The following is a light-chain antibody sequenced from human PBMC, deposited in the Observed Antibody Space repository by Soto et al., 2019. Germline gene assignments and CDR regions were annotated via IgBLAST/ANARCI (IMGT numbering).Light chain of an antibody. J-gene: IGLJ1*01. V-gene: IGLV2-14*01. Sequence: QSALAQPASLSGSPGQSITISCTGTSSDIGGSKYVSWYQQHPGKAPKLMIYEVTYRPSGVSERFSGSKSGNTASLTVSGLQAEDEADYYCSSYTSSGTRYGFGTGSKVTVL. CDR1: SSDIGGSKY. CDR2: EVT. CDR3: SSYTSSGTRYG.